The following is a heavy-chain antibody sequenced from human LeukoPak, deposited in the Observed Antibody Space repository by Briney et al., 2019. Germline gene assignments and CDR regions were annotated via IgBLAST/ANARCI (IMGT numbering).Heavy chain of an antibody. CDR1: GGSISSSSYY. CDR3: ARETIQLYYYYYMDV. V-gene: IGHV4-39*07. D-gene: IGHD5-18*01. Sequence: SETLSLTCTVSGGSISSSSYYWGWIRQPPGKGLEWIGSIYYSGSTYYNPSLKSRVTISVDTSKNQFSLKLSSVTAADTAVYYCARETIQLYYYYYMDVWGKGTTVTVSS. CDR2: IYYSGST. J-gene: IGHJ6*03.